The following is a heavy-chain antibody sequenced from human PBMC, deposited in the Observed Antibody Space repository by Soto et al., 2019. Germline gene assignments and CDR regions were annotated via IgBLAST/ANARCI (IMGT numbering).Heavy chain of an antibody. V-gene: IGHV4-34*01. J-gene: IGHJ6*02. CDR1: GGSFSGYY. CDR2: INHSGST. D-gene: IGHD3-3*01. Sequence: SLTCAVYGGSFSGYYWSWIRQPPGKGLEWIGEINHSGSTNYNPSLKSRVTISVDTSKNQFSLKLSSVTAADTAVYYCARGSLRFLEWLFSRYYYYGMDVWGQGTTVTVSS. CDR3: ARGSLRFLEWLFSRYYYYGMDV.